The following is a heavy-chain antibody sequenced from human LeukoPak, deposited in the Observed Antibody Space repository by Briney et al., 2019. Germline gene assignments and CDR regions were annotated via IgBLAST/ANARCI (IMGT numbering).Heavy chain of an antibody. CDR2: ISSTGTTI. CDR1: GFTFSDYY. D-gene: IGHD1-7*01. J-gene: IGHJ6*03. Sequence: GGSLRLSCAASGFTFSDYYMSWIRQAPGKGLEWVSYISSTGTTIYYADSLKGRFTISRDNNKNSLYLQMNSLRAEDTAVYYCARGMKLRNYYYYYYYMDVWGKGTTVTVSS. CDR3: ARGMKLRNYYYYYYYMDV. V-gene: IGHV3-11*01.